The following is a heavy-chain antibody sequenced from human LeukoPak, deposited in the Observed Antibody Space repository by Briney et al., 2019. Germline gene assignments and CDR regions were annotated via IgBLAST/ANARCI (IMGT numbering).Heavy chain of an antibody. CDR3: VRHGYTASHFFLDY. V-gene: IGHV4-4*07. CDR2: IYTTGMT. CDR1: TASINSYY. Sequence: SETLSLTCTVSTASINSYYWGWVRQPAGRGLEWIGRIYTTGMTQYDPSLQSRVTMSVDTSKKQFSLNLRSVTAADTAIYFCVRHGYTASHFFLDYWSQGALVTVSS. J-gene: IGHJ4*02. D-gene: IGHD5-18*01.